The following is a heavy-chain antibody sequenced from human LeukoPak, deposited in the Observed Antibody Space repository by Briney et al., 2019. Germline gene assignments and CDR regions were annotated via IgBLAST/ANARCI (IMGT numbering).Heavy chain of an antibody. D-gene: IGHD3-10*01. J-gene: IGHJ4*02. V-gene: IGHV3-48*01. CDR2: ISSSSDSV. CDR1: GFTFSTYG. CDR3: ARDRNSLGVLFGELKN. Sequence: PGGSLRLSCAASGFTFSTYGMNWVRQAPGKRLEWVSYISSSSDSVYYADSVKGRFTISRDNAENSLYLQMNSLRAEDTAVYYCARDRNSLGVLFGELKNWGQGTLVTVSS.